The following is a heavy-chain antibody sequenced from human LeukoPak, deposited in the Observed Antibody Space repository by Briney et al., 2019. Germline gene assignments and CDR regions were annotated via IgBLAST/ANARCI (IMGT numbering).Heavy chain of an antibody. V-gene: IGHV3-23*01. CDR2: IHCSGGNT. CDR3: AKDLTYYYDSSGYYPFDY. D-gene: IGHD3-22*01. Sequence: GASVRLSCAASGFTFSSYAMSWVRQAPGKGLEWVSAIHCSGGNTYYGDSVKGRFTISRDNSKNTLYLQMDSLRAEDTAVYYCAKDLTYYYDSSGYYPFDYWGQGTLVTVSS. J-gene: IGHJ4*02. CDR1: GFTFSSYA.